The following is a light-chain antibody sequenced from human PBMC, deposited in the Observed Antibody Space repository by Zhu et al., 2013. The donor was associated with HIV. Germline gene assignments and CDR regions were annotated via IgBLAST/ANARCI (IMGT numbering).Light chain of an antibody. CDR1: RSISTS. CDR3: QQRSEWWT. J-gene: IGKJ1*01. CDR2: EAS. Sequence: ETVLTQSPGTLSLSPGERATLFCRASRSISTSVAWYQQRPGHAPRLLIYEASNRATGIPARFSGSGSGTDFTLTISSLEPEDFATYYCQQRSEWWTFGQGTKMDIK. V-gene: IGKV3-11*01.